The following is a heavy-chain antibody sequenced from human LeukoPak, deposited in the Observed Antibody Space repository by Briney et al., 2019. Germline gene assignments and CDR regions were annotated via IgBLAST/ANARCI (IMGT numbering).Heavy chain of an antibody. Sequence: SETLSLTCAVYGGSFSGYYWSWIRQPPGKGLEWIGEINHSGSTNYNPSLKSRVTISVDTSKNQFSLKLSSVTAADTAVYYCARIRRLGYYDSSGYQKDAYFDYWGQGTLVTVSS. D-gene: IGHD3-22*01. J-gene: IGHJ4*02. CDR3: ARIRRLGYYDSSGYQKDAYFDY. CDR1: GGSFSGYY. V-gene: IGHV4-34*01. CDR2: INHSGST.